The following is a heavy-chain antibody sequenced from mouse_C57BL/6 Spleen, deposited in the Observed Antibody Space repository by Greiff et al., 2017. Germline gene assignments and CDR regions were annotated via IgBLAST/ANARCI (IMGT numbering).Heavy chain of an antibody. CDR2: ISSGSSTI. D-gene: IGHD1-1*01. CDR1: GFTFSDYG. V-gene: IGHV5-17*01. J-gene: IGHJ2*01. CDR3: ARNRDYGSSSYYFDY. Sequence: EVQLVASGGGLVKPGGSLKLSCAASGFTFSDYGMHWVRQAPEKGLEWVAYISSGSSTIYYADTVKGRFTISRDNAKNTLFLQMTSLRSEDTAMYYCARNRDYGSSSYYFDYWGQGTTLTVSS.